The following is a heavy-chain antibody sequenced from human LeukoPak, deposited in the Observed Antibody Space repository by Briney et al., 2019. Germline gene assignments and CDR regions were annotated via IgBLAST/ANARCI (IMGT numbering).Heavy chain of an antibody. CDR2: VNYSGST. Sequence: SETLSLTCAVSGDSISSGGYSWSWIRQPSGKGLEWIGYVNYSGSTNYNPSLKSRVTISVDTSKHQFSLRLSSVTAADTAVYYCARAPGEIAAAPDYWGQGTLVTVSS. D-gene: IGHD6-13*01. CDR1: GDSISSGGYS. J-gene: IGHJ4*02. V-gene: IGHV4-61*08. CDR3: ARAPGEIAAAPDY.